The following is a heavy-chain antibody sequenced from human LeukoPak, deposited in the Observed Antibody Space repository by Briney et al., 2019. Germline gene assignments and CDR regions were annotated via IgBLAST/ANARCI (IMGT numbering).Heavy chain of an antibody. CDR1: GITVSTNY. Sequence: HPGGSLRLSCAASGITVSTNYMSWVRQAPGKGLEWVSIIYSGGGTYYADSVKGRFTISRENSKNTLWLQMNSLRAEDTAVYYCARLHYDVLTGPFDYWGQGTLVTVSS. V-gene: IGHV3-66*04. CDR3: ARLHYDVLTGPFDY. CDR2: IYSGGGT. D-gene: IGHD3-9*01. J-gene: IGHJ4*02.